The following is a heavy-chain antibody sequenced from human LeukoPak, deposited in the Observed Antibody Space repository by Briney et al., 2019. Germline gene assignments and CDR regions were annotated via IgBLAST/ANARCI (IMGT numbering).Heavy chain of an antibody. CDR3: ARGYYYDSSGSSNWFDP. V-gene: IGHV1-2*04. CDR1: GYTFTGYY. Sequence: ASVKVSCKASGYTFTGYYMHWVRQAPGQGLEWMGWINPNSGGTNYAQKFQGWVTMTRDTSISTAYMELSRLRSDDTAVYYCARGYYYDSSGSSNWFDPWGQGTLVTVSS. J-gene: IGHJ5*02. CDR2: INPNSGGT. D-gene: IGHD3-22*01.